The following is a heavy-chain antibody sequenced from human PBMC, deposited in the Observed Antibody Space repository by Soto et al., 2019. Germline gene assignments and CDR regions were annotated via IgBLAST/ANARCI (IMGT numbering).Heavy chain of an antibody. CDR3: ARGGWFGDLNLYFDL. CDR2: IIPIFGTA. D-gene: IGHD3-10*01. CDR1: GGTFSSYA. J-gene: IGHJ2*01. Sequence: QVQLVQSGAEVKKPGSSVKVSCKASGGTFSSYAISWVRQAPGQGLEWMGGIIPIFGTANYAQKFQGRVTITADESTSTAYMEVSSLRSEDTAVYYCARGGWFGDLNLYFDLWVRGTLVTVSS. V-gene: IGHV1-69*01.